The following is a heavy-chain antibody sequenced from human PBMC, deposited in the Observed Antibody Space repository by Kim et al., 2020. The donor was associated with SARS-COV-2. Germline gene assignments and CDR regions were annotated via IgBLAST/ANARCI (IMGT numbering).Heavy chain of an antibody. CDR2: IHTSGNT. V-gene: IGHV4-4*07. CDR3: ASTLAMVRGGATDY. Sequence: SETLSLTCTVSGGSISSYYWSWIRQPAGKGLEWIGRIHTSGNTSYNPSFKSRVTMSVDTSKNQFSLKLSSVTAADTAVYYCASTLAMVRGGATDYWGQGT. J-gene: IGHJ4*02. D-gene: IGHD3-10*01. CDR1: GGSISSYY.